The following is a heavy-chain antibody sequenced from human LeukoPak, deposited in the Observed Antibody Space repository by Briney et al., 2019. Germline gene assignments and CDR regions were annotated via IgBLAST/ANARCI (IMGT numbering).Heavy chain of an antibody. CDR2: ISGSGGST. J-gene: IGHJ4*02. CDR1: GFAFSSDA. Sequence: VGSLRLSCAASGFAFSSDALGGVCRGPGEGLEWVSAISGSGGSTYYADCVKGRFTISRDNSKNTLYLQMNSLRAEDTAVYYCAKRMVAYFDYWGQGTLVTVSS. V-gene: IGHV3-23*01. D-gene: IGHD5-12*01. CDR3: AKRMVAYFDY.